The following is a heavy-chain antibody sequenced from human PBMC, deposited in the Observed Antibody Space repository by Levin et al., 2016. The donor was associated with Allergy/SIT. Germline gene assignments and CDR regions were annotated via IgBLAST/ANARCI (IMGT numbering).Heavy chain of an antibody. D-gene: IGHD6-13*01. V-gene: IGHV4-34*01. CDR1: GGSFSDYN. J-gene: IGHJ3*02. CDR3: ARRGIDQIADPSDAFDI. Sequence: SETLSLTCVVHGGSFSDYNWSWIRQSPGKGLEWLGSIYYRGSTYDNPSLKSRVTISVDTSKNQFSLKLSSVTAADTAIYYCARRGIDQIADPSDAFDIWGQGTMVTVSS. CDR2: IYYRGST.